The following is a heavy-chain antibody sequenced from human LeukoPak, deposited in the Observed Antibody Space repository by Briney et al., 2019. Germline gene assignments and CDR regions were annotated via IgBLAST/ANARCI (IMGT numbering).Heavy chain of an antibody. CDR1: GGSISGGSYY. Sequence: SETLSLTCTVSGGSISGGSYYWSWIRQPAGKGLEWIGRIYTSGSTNYNPSLKSRVTISVDTSKNQFSLKLSSVTAADTAVYYRARDADTAMATSIYGMDVWGQGTTVTVSS. CDR2: IYTSGST. J-gene: IGHJ6*02. CDR3: ARDADTAMATSIYGMDV. V-gene: IGHV4-61*02. D-gene: IGHD5-18*01.